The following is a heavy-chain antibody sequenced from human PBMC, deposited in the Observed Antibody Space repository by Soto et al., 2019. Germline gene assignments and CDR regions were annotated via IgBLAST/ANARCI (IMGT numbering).Heavy chain of an antibody. J-gene: IGHJ4*02. Sequence: EVQLLESGGGLVQPGGSLRLSCAASGFTFSSYAMSWVRQAPGKGLEWVSAISGSGGSTNYADSVKGRITISRDNSKNTLYLQMNRLGAGGTGVYYCAKVGLRGELSLLGYWGQGTLVTGSS. V-gene: IGHV3-23*01. CDR3: AKVGLRGELSLLGY. CDR1: GFTFSSYA. D-gene: IGHD3-16*02. CDR2: ISGSGGST.